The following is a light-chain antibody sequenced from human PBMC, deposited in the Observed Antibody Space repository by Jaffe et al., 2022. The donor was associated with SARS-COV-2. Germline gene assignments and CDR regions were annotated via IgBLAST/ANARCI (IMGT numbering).Light chain of an antibody. V-gene: IGKV3-20*01. Sequence: EIVLTQSPGTLSLSPGERVTLSCRASQSVSSSYLAWYQQKPGQAPRLLIYDASSRVTGVPDRFSGSGSGTDFTLTISRLEPEDFAVYYCQQYGSSPMTFGPGTKVDIK. CDR1: QSVSSSY. CDR3: QQYGSSPMT. J-gene: IGKJ3*01. CDR2: DAS.